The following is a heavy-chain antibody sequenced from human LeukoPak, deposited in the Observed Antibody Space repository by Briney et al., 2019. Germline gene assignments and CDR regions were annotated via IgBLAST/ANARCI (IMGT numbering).Heavy chain of an antibody. CDR3: AKVSTPWQPPYPDYFDY. V-gene: IGHV3-30*18. D-gene: IGHD5-12*01. CDR1: GFTFSNYG. J-gene: IGHJ4*02. Sequence: PGRSLRLSCAASGFTFSNYGMHWVRQAPGKGLEWVAVISFDGSNKYYADSVKGRFTISRDNSKNTLYLQMNSLRAEDTAVYYCAKVSTPWQPPYPDYFDYWGQGTLVTVSS. CDR2: ISFDGSNK.